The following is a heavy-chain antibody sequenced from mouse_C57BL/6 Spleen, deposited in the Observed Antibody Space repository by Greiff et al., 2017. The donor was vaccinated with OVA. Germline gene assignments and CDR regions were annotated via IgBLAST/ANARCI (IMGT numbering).Heavy chain of an antibody. Sequence: VKLMESGAELVRPGTSVKVSCKASGYAFTNYLIEWVKQRPGQGLEWIGVINPGSGGTNYNEKFKGKATLTADKSSSTAYMQLSSLTSEDSAVYFCARRWPGDYAMDYWGQGTSVTVSS. CDR3: ARRWPGDYAMDY. J-gene: IGHJ4*01. V-gene: IGHV1-54*01. D-gene: IGHD1-1*02. CDR2: INPGSGGT. CDR1: GYAFTNYL.